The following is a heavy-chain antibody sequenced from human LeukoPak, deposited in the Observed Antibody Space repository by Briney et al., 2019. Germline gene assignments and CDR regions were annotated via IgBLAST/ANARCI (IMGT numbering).Heavy chain of an antibody. J-gene: IGHJ6*02. CDR3: ARGIGDYSEHTYYYYHMDV. Sequence: SVKVSSKVSGGTFISYAFSWVRQTPGQGLEWLGRITPILGVARSTQKIQDRVTITADKSTSTVYMELSSLRSDDTAVYCCARGIGDYSEHTYYYYHMDVWGQGTTVTVSS. CDR2: ITPILGVA. D-gene: IGHD4/OR15-4a*01. CDR1: GGTFISYA. V-gene: IGHV1-69*04.